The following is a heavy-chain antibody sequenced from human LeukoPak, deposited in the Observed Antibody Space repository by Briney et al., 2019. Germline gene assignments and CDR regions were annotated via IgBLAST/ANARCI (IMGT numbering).Heavy chain of an antibody. J-gene: IGHJ4*02. V-gene: IGHV3-48*03. CDR1: GFTFSSYE. Sequence: PGGSLRLSCAASGFTFSSYEMNWVRQAPGKWLEWGSYISSSGSTIYYADSVKGRFTISRENAKNSLYLQMNSLRAEDTAVYYCARGNIVATMSFDYWGQGTLVTVPS. D-gene: IGHD5-12*01. CDR2: ISSSGSTI. CDR3: ARGNIVATMSFDY.